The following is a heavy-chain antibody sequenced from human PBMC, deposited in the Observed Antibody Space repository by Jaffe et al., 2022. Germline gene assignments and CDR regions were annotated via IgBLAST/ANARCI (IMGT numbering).Heavy chain of an antibody. CDR1: GFTFDDYA. J-gene: IGHJ3*02. CDR3: AKDMTLAGAFDI. Sequence: EVQLVESGGGLVQPGRSLRLSCAASGFTFDDYAMHWVRQAPGKGLEWVSGISWNSGSIGYADSVKGRFTISRDNAKNSLYLQMNSLRAEDTALYYCAKDMTLAGAFDIWGQGTMVTVSS. CDR2: ISWNSGSI. V-gene: IGHV3-9*01.